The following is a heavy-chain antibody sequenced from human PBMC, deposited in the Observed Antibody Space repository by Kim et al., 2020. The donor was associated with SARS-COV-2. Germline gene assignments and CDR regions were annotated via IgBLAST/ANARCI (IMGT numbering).Heavy chain of an antibody. V-gene: IGHV3-66*01. CDR2: FYTGSGA. CDR1: GFSVSANY. CDR3: VRIPVGARTYFDS. Sequence: GGSLRLSCEVSGFSVSANYMTWVRQVPGRGPEWVSVFYTGSGAYYADSVKGRFTISRDDSRNTVYLQMNRLRAEDTAIYYCVRIPVGARTYFDSWGQGTL. D-gene: IGHD3-16*01. J-gene: IGHJ4*02.